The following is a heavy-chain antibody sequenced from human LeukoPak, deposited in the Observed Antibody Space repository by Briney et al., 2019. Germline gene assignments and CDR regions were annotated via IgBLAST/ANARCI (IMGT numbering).Heavy chain of an antibody. D-gene: IGHD6-19*01. Sequence: PGGSLRLSCAASGFTFSSYSMNWDRQAPGKGLEWVSSISSSSSYIYYADSVKGRFTISRDNAKNSLYLQMHSLRAEDTAVYYCATLAVADAFDIWGQGTMVTVSS. CDR1: GFTFSSYS. V-gene: IGHV3-21*01. CDR2: ISSSSSYI. CDR3: ATLAVADAFDI. J-gene: IGHJ3*02.